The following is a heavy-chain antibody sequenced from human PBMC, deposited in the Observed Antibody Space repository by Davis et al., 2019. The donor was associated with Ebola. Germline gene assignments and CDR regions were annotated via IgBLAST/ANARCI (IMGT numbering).Heavy chain of an antibody. V-gene: IGHV3-30*18. Sequence: GESLKISCAASGFTFSSYGMHWVRQAPGKGLEWVAVISYDGSNKYYADSVKGRFTISRDNSKNTLYLQMNSLRAEDTAVYYCAKDHSLFRGGFDYWGQGTLVTVSS. CDR3: AKDHSLFRGGFDY. D-gene: IGHD5/OR15-5a*01. CDR1: GFTFSSYG. CDR2: ISYDGSNK. J-gene: IGHJ4*02.